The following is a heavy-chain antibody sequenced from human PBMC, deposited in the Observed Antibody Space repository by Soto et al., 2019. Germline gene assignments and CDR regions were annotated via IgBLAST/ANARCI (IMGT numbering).Heavy chain of an antibody. J-gene: IGHJ5*02. CDR2: IYYTGNT. Sequence: SETLSLTCTVSGGSITSSTYYWGWIRQPPGKGLEWIGSIYYTGNTYHNPSLKSPVTISVDMSTNQFSLRLSSVTAADTAVYYCARHIARFLNWFDPWGQGTLVTVSS. CDR1: GGSITSSTYY. V-gene: IGHV4-39*01. D-gene: IGHD3-3*01. CDR3: ARHIARFLNWFDP.